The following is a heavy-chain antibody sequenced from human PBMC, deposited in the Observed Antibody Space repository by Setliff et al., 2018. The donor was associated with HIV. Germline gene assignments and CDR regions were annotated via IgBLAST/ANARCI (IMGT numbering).Heavy chain of an antibody. J-gene: IGHJ6*03. D-gene: IGHD3-3*01. CDR1: GGSISSHY. Sequence: LSLTCTVSGGSISSHYWSWIRQPPGKGLEWIGHIYTSGSTNYNPSLKSRVTMSVGTSRNQFSLKLSSVTAADTAVYYCARCYYNFWSGYPLDYMDVWGKGTTVTVSS. CDR3: ARCYYNFWSGYPLDYMDV. V-gene: IGHV4-4*08. CDR2: IYTSGST.